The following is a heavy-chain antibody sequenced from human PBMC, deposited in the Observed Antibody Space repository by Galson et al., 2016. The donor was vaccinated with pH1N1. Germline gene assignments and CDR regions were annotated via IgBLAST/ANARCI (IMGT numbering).Heavy chain of an antibody. CDR3: ARDSEYSGHEGFH. CDR1: GFTFTSYA. V-gene: IGHV3-30*04. CDR2: ILYDGTNE. D-gene: IGHD5-12*01. J-gene: IGHJ4*02. Sequence: SLRLSCAASGFTFTSYAMHWVRQAPGKGLEWVAVILYDGTNEYYADSVKGRSTISRDKTQSTVYLQMNSLRTEDTAVYYRARDSEYSGHEGFHWAQGTLVIVSS.